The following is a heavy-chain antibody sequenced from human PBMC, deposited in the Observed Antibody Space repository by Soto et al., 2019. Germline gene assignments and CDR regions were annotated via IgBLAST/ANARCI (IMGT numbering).Heavy chain of an antibody. Sequence: GASVKVSCKASGFTFTSSAVQWVRQARGQRLEWIGWIVVGSGNTNYAQKFQERVTITRDMSTSTAYMELSSLRSEDTAVYYCAAVPRLRYFDWLLSPDYYYYGMDVWGQGTTVTVSS. J-gene: IGHJ6*02. V-gene: IGHV1-58*01. CDR2: IVVGSGNT. D-gene: IGHD3-9*01. CDR1: GFTFTSSA. CDR3: AAVPRLRYFDWLLSPDYYYYGMDV.